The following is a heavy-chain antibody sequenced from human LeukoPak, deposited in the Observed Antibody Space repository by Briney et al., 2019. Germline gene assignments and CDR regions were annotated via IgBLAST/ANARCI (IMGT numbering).Heavy chain of an antibody. Sequence: SVKVSCKASGGTFSSYAISWVRQAPGQGLEWMGGIIPIFGTANYAQKFQGRVTITADKSTSTAYMELSSLRSEDTAVYYCARAPIIAAADPSQYYYYYYMDVWGKGTTVTVSS. J-gene: IGHJ6*03. CDR3: ARAPIIAAADPSQYYYYYYMDV. D-gene: IGHD6-13*01. CDR2: IIPIFGTA. CDR1: GGTFSSYA. V-gene: IGHV1-69*06.